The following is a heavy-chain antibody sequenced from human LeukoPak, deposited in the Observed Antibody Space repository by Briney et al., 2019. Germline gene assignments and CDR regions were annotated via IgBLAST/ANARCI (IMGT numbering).Heavy chain of an antibody. CDR2: ISYDGSSK. CDR3: AKSPGNYFDY. Sequence: GRSLRLSCAASGFTFSSDGMHWVRQTPGKGLEWVAVISYDGSSKYYADSVKGRFTISRDNSKNTLYLQMNSLRAEDTAVYYCAKSPGNYFDYWGQGTLVTVSS. V-gene: IGHV3-30*18. CDR1: GFTFSSDG. J-gene: IGHJ4*02. D-gene: IGHD6-13*01.